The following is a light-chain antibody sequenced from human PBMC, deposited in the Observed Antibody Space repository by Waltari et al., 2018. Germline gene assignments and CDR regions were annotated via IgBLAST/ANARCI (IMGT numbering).Light chain of an antibody. CDR3: GTWDDRLDAWV. V-gene: IGLV1-51*01. Sequence: QSALTQPPSVSAAPGQRVTISCAGSNSNIGHHSVSWFRQFPGTAPHLVIYDNNTRFSVPDRFSGSNSGNSATLAITGLQTGDEADYYCGTWDDRLDAWVFGGGTKLTVL. J-gene: IGLJ3*02. CDR2: DNN. CDR1: NSNIGHHS.